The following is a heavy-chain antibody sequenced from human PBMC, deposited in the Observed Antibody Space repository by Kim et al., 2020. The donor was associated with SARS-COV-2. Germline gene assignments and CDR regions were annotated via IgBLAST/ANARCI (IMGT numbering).Heavy chain of an antibody. V-gene: IGHV4-59*08. CDR2: IYYSGST. CDR1: GGSISSYY. CDR3: ARWKWDHSSWYFDY. Sequence: SETLSLTCTVSGGSISSYYWSWIRQPPGKGLEWIGYIYYSGSTNYNPSLKSRVTISVDTSKNQFSLKLSSVTAADTAVYYCARWKWDHSSWYFDYWGQGT. J-gene: IGHJ4*02. D-gene: IGHD1-26*01.